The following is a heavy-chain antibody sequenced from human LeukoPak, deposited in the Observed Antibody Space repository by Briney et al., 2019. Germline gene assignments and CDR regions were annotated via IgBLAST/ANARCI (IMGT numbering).Heavy chain of an antibody. CDR1: GFTFSSYA. Sequence: PGGSLRLSCAASGFTFSSYAMSWVRQAPGKGLEWVSAISGSGGSTYYADSVKGRFTISRDNSKNTLYLQMNSLRAEDTAVYYCAKDQGYYDFWSGFDYWGQGTLVTVFS. D-gene: IGHD3-3*01. CDR3: AKDQGYYDFWSGFDY. CDR2: ISGSGGST. J-gene: IGHJ4*02. V-gene: IGHV3-23*01.